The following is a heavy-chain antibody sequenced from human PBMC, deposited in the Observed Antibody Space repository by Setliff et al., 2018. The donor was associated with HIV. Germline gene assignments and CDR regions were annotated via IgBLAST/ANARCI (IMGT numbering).Heavy chain of an antibody. CDR1: GDSISSITYS. D-gene: IGHD3-22*01. V-gene: IGHV4-31*03. J-gene: IGHJ5*01. Sequence: SETLSLTCTVSGDSISSITYSWNWIRQLPGKGLEWIGHIYTSGNADYNPSLKSRLSISVDTSKKHFSLKLSSVTAADTAVYYCARYDMPSSDSSGYYYDSWGQGTLVTVPQ. CDR2: IYTSGNA. CDR3: ARYDMPSSDSSGYYYDS.